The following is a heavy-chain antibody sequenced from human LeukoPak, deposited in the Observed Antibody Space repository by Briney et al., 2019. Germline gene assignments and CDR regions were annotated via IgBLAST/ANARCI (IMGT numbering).Heavy chain of an antibody. CDR3: ASSTVTNLLINWFDP. CDR1: GFTFSSYA. D-gene: IGHD4-11*01. Sequence: GGSLRLSCAASGFTFSSYAMHWVRQAPGKGLEWVAVISYDGSNKYYADSVKGRFTISRDNSKNTLYLQMNSLRAEDTAVYYCASSTVTNLLINWFDPWGQGTLVTVSS. CDR2: ISYDGSNK. J-gene: IGHJ5*02. V-gene: IGHV3-30-3*01.